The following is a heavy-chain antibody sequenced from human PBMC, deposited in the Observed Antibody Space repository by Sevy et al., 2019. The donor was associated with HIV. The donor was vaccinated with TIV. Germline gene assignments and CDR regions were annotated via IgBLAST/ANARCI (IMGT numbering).Heavy chain of an antibody. CDR3: AKVPGYSYGLALWYFDL. CDR2: ISWNSASV. J-gene: IGHJ2*01. CDR1: GFTFDHHA. V-gene: IGHV3-9*01. Sequence: SLKISCAASGFTFDHHAMHWVRQTPGKGLEWVSGISWNSASVAYADSVKGRFTISRDNAKKSLYLQMNSLRSEDTALYYCAKVPGYSYGLALWYFDLWGRHTLVTVSS. D-gene: IGHD5-18*01.